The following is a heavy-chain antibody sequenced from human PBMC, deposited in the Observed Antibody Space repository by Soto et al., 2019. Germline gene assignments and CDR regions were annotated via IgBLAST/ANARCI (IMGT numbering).Heavy chain of an antibody. CDR1: GYGFTTYG. D-gene: IGHD1-1*01. CDR2: ISAHNGNT. J-gene: IGHJ4*02. Sequence: QIHLVQSGAEVKKPGASVKVSCKGSGYGFTTYGITWVRQAPGQGLEWMAWISAHNGNTNDAQKLQGRVTVTRDTSTSTADMELRSLRSDDTAVYYCARGRYGYYWGQGALVTVSS. CDR3: ARGRYGYY. V-gene: IGHV1-18*01.